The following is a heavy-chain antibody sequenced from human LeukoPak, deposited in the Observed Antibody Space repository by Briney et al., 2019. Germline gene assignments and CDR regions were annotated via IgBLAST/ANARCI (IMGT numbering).Heavy chain of an antibody. J-gene: IGHJ4*02. CDR3: ARGRSNWNDLGDDY. Sequence: ASVNVSCKASGYTFTGYYMHWVRQAPGQGLEWMGWINPNSGGTNYAQKFQGRVTMTRDTSISTAYMELSRLRSDDTAVYYCARGRSNWNDLGDDYWGQGTLVTVSS. CDR2: INPNSGGT. V-gene: IGHV1-2*02. D-gene: IGHD1-1*01. CDR1: GYTFTGYY.